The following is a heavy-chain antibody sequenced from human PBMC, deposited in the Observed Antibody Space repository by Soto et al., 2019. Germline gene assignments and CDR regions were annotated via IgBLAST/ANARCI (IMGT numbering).Heavy chain of an antibody. D-gene: IGHD3-22*01. J-gene: IGHJ6*02. Sequence: GGFLRLSCAASGFTISSDGKSCVREAQWKGLEWVSAISARGGITYYVDSVKGLFTISRDNAKNTLFLQMNSRRAENTAVYYCAKSYEYDGSGPYGIHVCGPASTVTVPS. CDR3: AKSYEYDGSGPYGIHV. V-gene: IGHV3-23*01. CDR2: ISARGGIT. CDR1: GFTISSDG.